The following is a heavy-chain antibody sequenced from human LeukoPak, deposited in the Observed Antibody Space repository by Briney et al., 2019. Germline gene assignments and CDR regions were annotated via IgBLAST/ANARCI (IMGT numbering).Heavy chain of an antibody. Sequence: PSETLSLTCAVYGGSFSGYYWGWIRQPPGKGLEWIGSIYHSGSTYYNPSLKSRVTISVDTSKNQFSLKLSSVTAADTAVYYCASLPWGVRGLIIQDFHYWGQGTLVTVSS. CDR3: ASLPWGVRGLIIQDFHY. CDR1: GGSFSGYY. V-gene: IGHV4-34*01. J-gene: IGHJ4*02. CDR2: IYHSGST. D-gene: IGHD3-10*01.